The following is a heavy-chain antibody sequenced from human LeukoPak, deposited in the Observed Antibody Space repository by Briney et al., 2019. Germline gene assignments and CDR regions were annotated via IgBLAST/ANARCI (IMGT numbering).Heavy chain of an antibody. D-gene: IGHD3-10*01. CDR1: GFTFSSYS. Sequence: GGSLRLSCAASGFTFSSYSMNWVRQAPGKGLEWVSSISSSSSYIYYADSVKGRFTISRDNAKNSLYLQMNSLRAEDTAMYYCARDGGAYGSGSYPPSYYYYMDVWGKGTTVTISS. CDR3: ARDGGAYGSGSYPPSYYYYMDV. V-gene: IGHV3-21*01. J-gene: IGHJ6*03. CDR2: ISSSSSYI.